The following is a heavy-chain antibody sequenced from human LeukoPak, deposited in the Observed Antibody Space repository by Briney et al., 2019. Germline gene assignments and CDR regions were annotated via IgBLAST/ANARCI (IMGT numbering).Heavy chain of an antibody. CDR2: IYSSGTA. J-gene: IGHJ5*02. V-gene: IGHV4-4*07. CDR1: GGSISSSS. D-gene: IGHD6-19*01. CDR3: ARGTVAPNWFDP. Sequence: SETLSLTCTVSGGSISSSSWNWIRQPAGKGLEWIGRIYSSGTANYNPSLNSRITISVDTSKNQFSLKLSSVTAADTAVYYCARGTVAPNWFDPWGQGTLVTVSS.